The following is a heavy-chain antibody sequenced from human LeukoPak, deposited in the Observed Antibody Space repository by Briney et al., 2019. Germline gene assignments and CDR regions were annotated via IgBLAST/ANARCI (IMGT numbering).Heavy chain of an antibody. CDR1: GDSVSSNSAA. D-gene: IGHD6-13*01. CDR2: TYYRSKWYN. Sequence: SQTLSLTCAISGDSVSSNSAAWNWIRQSPSRGLEWLGGTYYRSKWYNDYAVSVKSRMTINPDTSENQVSLHLNSVTSEDTAVYYCARVVTPRYSSTWTWFDPWGQGTLVIVSS. J-gene: IGHJ5*02. CDR3: ARVVTPRYSSTWTWFDP. V-gene: IGHV6-1*01.